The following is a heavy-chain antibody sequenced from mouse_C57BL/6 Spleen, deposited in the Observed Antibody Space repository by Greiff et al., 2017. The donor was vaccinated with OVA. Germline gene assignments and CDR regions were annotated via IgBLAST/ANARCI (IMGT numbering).Heavy chain of an antibody. CDR2: IDPSDSYT. J-gene: IGHJ4*01. CDR1: GYTFTSYW. CDR3: ARGDAMGY. V-gene: IGHV1-50*01. Sequence: QVQLQQPGAELVKPGASVKLSCKASGYTFTSYWMQWVKQRPGQGLEWIGEIDPSDSYTNYNQKFKGKATLTVDTSSSTAYMQLSSLTSEDSAVYYCARGDAMGYWGQGTSVTVSS.